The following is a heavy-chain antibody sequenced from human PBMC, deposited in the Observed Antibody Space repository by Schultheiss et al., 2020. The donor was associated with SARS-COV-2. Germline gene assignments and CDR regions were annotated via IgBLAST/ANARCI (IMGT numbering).Heavy chain of an antibody. V-gene: IGHV3-7*01. D-gene: IGHD3-3*01. CDR3: ARDLGITISDY. Sequence: GGSLRLSCAASGFTFSSYEMNWVRQAPGKGLEWVANIKQDGSEKYYVDSVKGRFTISRDNAKNSLYLQMNSLRAEDTAVYYCARDLGITISDYWGQGTLVTVSS. CDR2: IKQDGSEK. CDR1: GFTFSSYE. J-gene: IGHJ4*02.